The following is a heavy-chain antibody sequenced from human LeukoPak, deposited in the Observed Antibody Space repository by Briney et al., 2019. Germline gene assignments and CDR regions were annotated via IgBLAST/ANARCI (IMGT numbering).Heavy chain of an antibody. D-gene: IGHD3-16*02. CDR1: GFTFSSYE. V-gene: IGHV3-48*03. J-gene: IGHJ4*02. Sequence: GGSLRLSCAASGFTFSSYEMNWVRQAPGKGLEWVSYISSSGSTIYYADSVKGRFTISRENSKNTLYLQMNSLRAEDTAVYYCARDDPEGSYRFDYWGQGTLVTVSS. CDR3: ARDDPEGSYRFDY. CDR2: ISSSGSTI.